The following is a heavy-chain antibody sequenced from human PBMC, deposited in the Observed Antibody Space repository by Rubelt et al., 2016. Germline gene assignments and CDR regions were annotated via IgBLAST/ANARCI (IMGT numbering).Heavy chain of an antibody. Sequence: GQLVQSGAEVKEPGASVKVSCKASGYTFTSYDINWVRQASGQGLEWMGWMNPNSANTGYAQKFQGRVTMTRNTSISTAYMELSSLSSEDTAVYYCARSSIAARSIGYWGQGTLVTVSS. CDR1: GYTFTSYD. CDR3: ARSSIAARSIGY. V-gene: IGHV1-8*01. CDR2: MNPNSANT. D-gene: IGHD6-6*01. J-gene: IGHJ4*02.